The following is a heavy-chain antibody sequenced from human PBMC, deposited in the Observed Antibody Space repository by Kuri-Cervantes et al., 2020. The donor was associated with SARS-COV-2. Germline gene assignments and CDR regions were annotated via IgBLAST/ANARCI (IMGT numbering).Heavy chain of an antibody. V-gene: IGHV3-72*01. CDR2: IRNEVNSYTT. CDR1: GFSLSDHY. J-gene: IGHJ6*02. CDR3: SACGSTDCYNYYYYGLDV. Sequence: GGSLRLSCAASGFSLSDHYMDWVRQAPGKGLEWVGRIRNEVNSYTTEYAASVKGRFTISRADSQNSLFLQMNSLKTEDTAVYYCSACGSTDCYNYYYYGLDVWGQGTTVTVSS. D-gene: IGHD2-2*01.